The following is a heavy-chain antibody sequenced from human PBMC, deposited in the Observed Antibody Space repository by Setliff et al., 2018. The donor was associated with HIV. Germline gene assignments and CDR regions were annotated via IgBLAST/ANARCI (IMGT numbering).Heavy chain of an antibody. J-gene: IGHJ4*02. Sequence: GESLKISCKGSGYSFSNHWVGWVRQMPANGLEWMGLIWPDDSDTIYSPSFQGQVTISADKSISTAYLQWSSLKASDTAMYYCARLSGNLAVAGNYYFDYWGQGTLVTVSS. CDR2: IWPDDSDT. D-gene: IGHD6-19*01. V-gene: IGHV5-51*01. CDR3: ARLSGNLAVAGNYYFDY. CDR1: GYSFSNHW.